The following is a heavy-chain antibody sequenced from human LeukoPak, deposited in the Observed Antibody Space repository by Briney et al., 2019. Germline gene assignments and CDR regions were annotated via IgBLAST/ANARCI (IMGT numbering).Heavy chain of an antibody. Sequence: SVKVSCKASGGTFSSYAISWVRQAPGQGLEWMGRIIPILGIANYAQKFQGRVTITADKSTSTAYMELSSLRSEDTAVYYCARGLGYCSGGSCHGRYFDYWGQGTLVTVSS. J-gene: IGHJ4*02. CDR2: IIPILGIA. D-gene: IGHD2-15*01. V-gene: IGHV1-69*04. CDR3: ARGLGYCSGGSCHGRYFDY. CDR1: GGTFSSYA.